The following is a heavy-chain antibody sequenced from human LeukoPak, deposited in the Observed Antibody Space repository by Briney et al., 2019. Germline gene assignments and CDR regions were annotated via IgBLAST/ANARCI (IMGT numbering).Heavy chain of an antibody. D-gene: IGHD6-13*01. V-gene: IGHV1-69*06. CDR2: IIPIFGTA. J-gene: IGHJ5*02. Sequence: SVKVSCKASGGTFSSYAISWVRQAPGQGLEWMGGIIPIFGTANYAQKFQGRVTITADKSTSTAYMELSSLRSEDTAVYYCARDSSSWYPWFDPWGQGTLVTVSS. CDR1: GGTFSSYA. CDR3: ARDSSSWYPWFDP.